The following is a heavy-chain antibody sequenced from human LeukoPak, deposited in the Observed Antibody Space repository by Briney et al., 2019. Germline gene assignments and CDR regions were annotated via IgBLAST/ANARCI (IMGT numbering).Heavy chain of an antibody. Sequence: GGSLRLSCEASGITFSNYWMHWVRQAPGKGLVWVSRINSDGSTTTYADSVKGRFTISRDNSKNTLYLQMNSLRTEDTAVYYCAKDRGGGTCNFDYWGQGILVTVSS. V-gene: IGHV3-74*01. CDR2: INSDGSTT. J-gene: IGHJ4*02. CDR1: GITFSNYW. D-gene: IGHD2-15*01. CDR3: AKDRGGGTCNFDY.